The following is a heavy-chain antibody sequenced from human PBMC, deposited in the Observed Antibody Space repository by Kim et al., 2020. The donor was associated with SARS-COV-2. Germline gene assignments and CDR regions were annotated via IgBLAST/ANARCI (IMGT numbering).Heavy chain of an antibody. J-gene: IGHJ4*02. Sequence: GGSLRLSCAASGFTFSSYGMHWVRQAPGKGLEWVAVISYDGSNKYYADSVKGRFTISRDNSKNTLYLQMNSLRAEDTAVYYCAKGTYYDILTGPAYWGQG. CDR2: ISYDGSNK. CDR3: AKGTYYDILTGPAY. CDR1: GFTFSSYG. D-gene: IGHD3-9*01. V-gene: IGHV3-30*18.